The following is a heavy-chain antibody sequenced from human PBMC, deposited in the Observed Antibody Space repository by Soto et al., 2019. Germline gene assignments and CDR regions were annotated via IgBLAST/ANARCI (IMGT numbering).Heavy chain of an antibody. D-gene: IGHD3-10*01. J-gene: IGHJ4*02. CDR1: GVTFSDHY. CDR2: ISGSGDTT. V-gene: IGHV3-11*01. Sequence: GGSLRLSCAASGVTFSDHYMTWIRQAPGKGLDWVAKISGSGDTTFYADSVEGRFTVSRDNAKNSVYLQMDSLRAEDTAVYYCATDIFYYASAYWGQGTLVTVSS. CDR3: ATDIFYYASAY.